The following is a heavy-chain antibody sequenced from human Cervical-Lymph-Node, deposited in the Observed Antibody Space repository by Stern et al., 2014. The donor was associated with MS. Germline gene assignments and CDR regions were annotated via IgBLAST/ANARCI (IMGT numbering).Heavy chain of an antibody. CDR3: ASTSGWFDS. Sequence: VQLGESGGGLVKPGGSLTLSCAASGFNIVTYSMNWVRQAPGQGLEWVSFISSTSSNIKYTDAVRGRFTISRDNAKNSLFLHMSGLRVEDTAVYYCASTSGWFDSWGQGIQVTVSS. J-gene: IGHJ5*01. CDR2: ISSTSSNI. CDR1: GFNIVTYS. V-gene: IGHV3-21*01.